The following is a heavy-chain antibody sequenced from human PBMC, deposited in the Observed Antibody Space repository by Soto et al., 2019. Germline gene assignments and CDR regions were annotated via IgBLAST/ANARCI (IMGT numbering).Heavy chain of an antibody. CDR3: ARDGAIQLWSTYYYYGMDV. Sequence: SETLSLTCTVSGGSISSYYWSWIRQPAGKGLEWIGRIYTSGSTNYNPSLKSRVTMSVDTSKNQFSLKLSSVTAADTAVYYCARDGAIQLWSTYYYYGMDVWGQGTTVT. J-gene: IGHJ6*02. D-gene: IGHD5-18*01. CDR2: IYTSGST. CDR1: GGSISSYY. V-gene: IGHV4-4*07.